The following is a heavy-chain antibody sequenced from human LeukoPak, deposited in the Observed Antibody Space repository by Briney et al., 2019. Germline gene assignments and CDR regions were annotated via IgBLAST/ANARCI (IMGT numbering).Heavy chain of an antibody. D-gene: IGHD1-26*01. CDR1: GGSISCYY. Sequence: SETLSLTCTVSGGSISCYYWSWIRQPAGKGLEWIGRIYTSGSTIYNPPLKSRVAMSVDTTKTRFSLMLSSVTAADTAVYYFARGLSGSYNNWFDPWGQGTLVTVSS. V-gene: IGHV4-4*07. J-gene: IGHJ5*02. CDR3: ARGLSGSYNNWFDP. CDR2: IYTSGST.